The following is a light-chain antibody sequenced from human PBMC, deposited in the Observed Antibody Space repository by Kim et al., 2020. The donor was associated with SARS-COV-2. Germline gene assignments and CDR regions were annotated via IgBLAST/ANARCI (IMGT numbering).Light chain of an antibody. Sequence: EIVMTQFPATLSVSPGERATLSCRASQNINRNLARFQQKPGQAPRLPIFEISTRATGIPARFSGSGSATDFTLTISGLQSEDFAVYYCLQYEDWVLTFGGGTKVNI. V-gene: IGKV3-15*01. CDR3: LQYEDWVLT. CDR2: EIS. CDR1: QNINRN. J-gene: IGKJ4*01.